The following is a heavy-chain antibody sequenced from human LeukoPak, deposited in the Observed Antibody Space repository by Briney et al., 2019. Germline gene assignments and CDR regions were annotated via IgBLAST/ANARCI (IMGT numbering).Heavy chain of an antibody. J-gene: IGHJ6*03. CDR2: IYPGDSDT. D-gene: IGHD6-6*01. CDR1: GYTFASYW. CDR3: ARQLGTSSNCYYYYMDI. V-gene: IGHV5-51*01. Sequence: GESLKISCKGSGYTFASYWIGWVRQMPGKGLGWMGSIYPGDSDTRYSPPFQGQVTISADKSISTAYLQWSSLKASDTAMYYCARQLGTSSNCYYYYMDIWGTGTTVTVFS.